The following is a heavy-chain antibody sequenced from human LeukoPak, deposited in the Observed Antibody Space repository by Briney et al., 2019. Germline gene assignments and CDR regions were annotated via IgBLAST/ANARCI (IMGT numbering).Heavy chain of an antibody. CDR1: GFTFSNFW. CDR3: ARGDAFSGDH. J-gene: IGHJ4*02. CDR2: IHPEGNEK. V-gene: IGHV3-7*04. Sequence: AGGSLRLSCAVSGFTFSNFWMSWVRQAPGRGLEWVANIHPEGNEKYHVESVKGRFTISRGNAKNSLFLQMNGLRVEDTAVYYCARGDAFSGDHWGQGTLVTVSS.